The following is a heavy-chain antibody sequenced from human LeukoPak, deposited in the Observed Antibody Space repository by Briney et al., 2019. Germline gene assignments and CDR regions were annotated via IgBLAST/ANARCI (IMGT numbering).Heavy chain of an antibody. CDR3: ARDLLWSAYLDY. J-gene: IGHJ4*02. CDR1: GGSISRSSYL. V-gene: IGHV4-39*07. Sequence: PSETLSLTCTVSGGSISRSSYLWGWIRQPPGKGLEWIGSLYYSGSTYYNPSLKSRVTISVDTSKNHFSLKLSSVTAADTAVYYCARDLLWSAYLDYWGQGTLVTVSS. CDR2: LYYSGST. D-gene: IGHD2-8*02.